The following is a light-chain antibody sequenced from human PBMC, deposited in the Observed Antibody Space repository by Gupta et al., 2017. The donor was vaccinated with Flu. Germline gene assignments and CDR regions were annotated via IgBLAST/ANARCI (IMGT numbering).Light chain of an antibody. CDR3: KVWDTTTDHVI. V-gene: IGLV3-21*02. CDR2: DEG. J-gene: IGLJ2*01. Sequence: GGNSIGSNSVSWYQQKPGRAPVLVVHDEGDRPSGIPERFSDSNSGNTATLTITRVEDGDEADYYCKVWDTTTDHVIFGGGTKLTVL. CDR1: SIGSNS.